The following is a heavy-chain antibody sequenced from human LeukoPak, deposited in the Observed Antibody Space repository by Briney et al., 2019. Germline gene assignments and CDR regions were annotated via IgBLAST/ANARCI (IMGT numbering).Heavy chain of an antibody. V-gene: IGHV1-2*02. D-gene: IGHD3-22*01. Sequence: ASVKVSCKASGYTFTGYYMHWVRQAPGQGPEWMGWINPNNGATNYAQKFQGRVTMTRDTSISTAYMELSSLRSDDTAVYYCAPSLYYYDSTDSGGAFDIWGQGTMVTVSS. CDR2: INPNNGAT. J-gene: IGHJ3*02. CDR1: GYTFTGYY. CDR3: APSLYYYDSTDSGGAFDI.